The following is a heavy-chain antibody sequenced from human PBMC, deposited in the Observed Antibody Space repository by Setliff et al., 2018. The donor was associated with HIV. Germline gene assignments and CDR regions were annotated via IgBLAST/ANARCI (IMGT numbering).Heavy chain of an antibody. Sequence: SETLSLTCTVSGGSISSGSYYWSWIRQPAGKGLEWIGHIYTSGSTNYNPSLKSRVTISAYTSKNQFSLKLSSVTAADTALYYCARAYSSTWSHYLDYWGQGTLVTVSS. CDR3: ARAYSSTWSHYLDY. CDR2: IYTSGST. CDR1: GGSISSGSYY. V-gene: IGHV4-61*09. J-gene: IGHJ4*02. D-gene: IGHD6-6*01.